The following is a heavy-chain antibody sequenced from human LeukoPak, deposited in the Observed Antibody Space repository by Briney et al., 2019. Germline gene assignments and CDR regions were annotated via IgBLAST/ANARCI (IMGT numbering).Heavy chain of an antibody. CDR3: AKSKGSSWGDAFDI. J-gene: IGHJ3*02. Sequence: GGTLRLSCAASGFTFSNYDMNWVRQAPGKGLEWVSAISGSGGSTYYADSVKGRFTISRDNSKNTLYLQMNSLRAEDTAVYYCAKSKGSSWGDAFDIWGQGTMVTVSS. V-gene: IGHV3-23*01. D-gene: IGHD1-26*01. CDR2: ISGSGGST. CDR1: GFTFSNYD.